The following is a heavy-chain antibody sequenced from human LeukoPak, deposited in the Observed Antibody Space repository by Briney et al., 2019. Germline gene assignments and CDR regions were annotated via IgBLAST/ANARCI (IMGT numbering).Heavy chain of an antibody. J-gene: IGHJ6*03. V-gene: IGHV5-51*01. CDR1: GYSFTSYW. D-gene: IGHD3-22*01. CDR2: IYPGDSDT. CDR3: ARLAYYYDSSGYYYMDV. Sequence: GESLKISCKGSGYSFTSYWIGWVRQTPGRGLEWMGIIYPGDSDTRYSPSFQGQVTISADKSISTAYLQWSSLKASDTAMYYCARLAYYYDSSGYYYMDVWGKGTTVTISS.